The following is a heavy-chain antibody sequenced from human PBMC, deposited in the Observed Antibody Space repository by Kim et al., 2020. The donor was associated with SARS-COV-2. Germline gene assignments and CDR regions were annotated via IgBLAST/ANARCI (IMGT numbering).Heavy chain of an antibody. CDR3: TKEVCQGVHFASDI. V-gene: IGHV3-30*18. J-gene: IGHJ3*02. CDR1: GFRFSDYG. CDR2: ISYHGSDK. D-gene: IGHD2-8*01. Sequence: GGSLRLSCAASGFRFSDYGMHWVRQAPGKGLEWVAVISYHGSDKDYADSVKGRFTISKDSSKNTVYLEMNSLRPDDTAVYYCTKEVCQGVHFASDIW.